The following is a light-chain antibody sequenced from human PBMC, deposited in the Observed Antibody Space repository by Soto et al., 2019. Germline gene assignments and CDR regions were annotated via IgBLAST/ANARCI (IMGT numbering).Light chain of an antibody. CDR2: GAS. CDR1: QSVSSSY. Sequence: EIVLTQSLGTLSLSPGERATLSCRASQSVSSSYLAWYQQKPGQAPRLLIYGASSRATGIPDRFSASGSGTDFTPPISSLEPEDFAVYYCQQYGSSSWTSGQGPRGIS. CDR3: QQYGSSSWT. J-gene: IGKJ1*01. V-gene: IGKV3-20*01.